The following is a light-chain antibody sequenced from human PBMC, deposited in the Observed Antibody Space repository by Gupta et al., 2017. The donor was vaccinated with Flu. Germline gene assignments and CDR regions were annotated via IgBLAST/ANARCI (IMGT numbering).Light chain of an antibody. V-gene: IGLV3-25*03. CDR2: KDS. CDR1: ALPNQY. CDR3: ESPDTSVTYLV. J-gene: IGLJ3*02. Sequence: SYELTQPPSVSVSPGQTARITCSGDALPNQYAFWYQQKSGQAPILVIYKDSERPSGIPKRFSGSSSGTTATLTISGVQAEDEADYYCESPDTSVTYLVFGGGTKLTVL.